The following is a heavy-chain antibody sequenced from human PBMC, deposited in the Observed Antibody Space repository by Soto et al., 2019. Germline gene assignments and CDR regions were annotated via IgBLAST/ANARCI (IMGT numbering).Heavy chain of an antibody. J-gene: IGHJ4*01. CDR1: GYTFTSYG. D-gene: IGHD3-3*01. V-gene: IGHV1-18*01. CDR3: ARGNYYDLWSGKAPYIDY. CDR2: ISAYNGNT. Sequence: QVQLVQSGAEVKKPGASVKVSCKASGYTFTSYGISWVRQAPGQGLEWMGWISAYNGNTNYAQKLQGRVTVTTDTSTSTAYMELRSLRSDDTAVYNCARGNYYDLWSGKAPYIDYWCHGTMVIVTT.